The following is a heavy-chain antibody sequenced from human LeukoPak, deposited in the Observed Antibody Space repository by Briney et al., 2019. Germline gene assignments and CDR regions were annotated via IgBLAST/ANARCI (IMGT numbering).Heavy chain of an antibody. CDR1: GGSISSGSHH. V-gene: IGHV4-39*01. Sequence: PSETLSLTCIVSGGSISSGSHHWGWIRQPPGKGLEWTGSMHYSGITYYNPSLTSRVTISVDTSKNQFSLRLTSVTAADTAVYYCARYPYSDSGVWQAFDYWGQGTLVTVSS. D-gene: IGHD5-12*01. CDR3: ARYPYSDSGVWQAFDY. J-gene: IGHJ4*02. CDR2: MHYSGIT.